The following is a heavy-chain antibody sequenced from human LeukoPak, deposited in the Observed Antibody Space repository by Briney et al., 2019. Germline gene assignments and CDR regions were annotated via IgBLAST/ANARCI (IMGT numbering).Heavy chain of an antibody. J-gene: IGHJ4*02. Sequence: GESLKISCKGSGVSFTSYWIGWVRQMPGKGLKWMGIIYPGDSDTRYSPSFQGQVTISADKSISTAYLQWSSLKASDTAMYYCARGGDFWSGYPQYYFDYWGQGTLVTVSS. CDR1: GVSFTSYW. CDR2: IYPGDSDT. D-gene: IGHD3-3*01. V-gene: IGHV5-51*01. CDR3: ARGGDFWSGYPQYYFDY.